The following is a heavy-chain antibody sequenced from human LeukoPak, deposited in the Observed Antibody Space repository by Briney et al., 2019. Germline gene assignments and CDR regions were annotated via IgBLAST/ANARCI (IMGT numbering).Heavy chain of an antibody. CDR1: GGSISSGGYY. J-gene: IGHJ5*02. CDR2: IYHSGST. CDR3: ARYYDFWSGTKENWFDP. Sequence: SETLSLTCTVSGGSISSGGYYWSWIRQHPGKGLEWIGYIYHSGSTYYNPSLKSRVTISVDRSKNQFSLKLSSVTAADTAVYYCARYYDFWSGTKENWFDPWGQGTLVTVSS. D-gene: IGHD3-3*01. V-gene: IGHV4-30-2*01.